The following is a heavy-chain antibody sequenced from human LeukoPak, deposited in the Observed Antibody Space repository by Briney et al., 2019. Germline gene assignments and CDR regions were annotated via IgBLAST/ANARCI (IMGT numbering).Heavy chain of an antibody. V-gene: IGHV1-46*01. CDR2: INPSGGST. CDR1: GYNFSDYY. D-gene: IGHD5-18*01. CDR3: ARHRVRGYSYGNPGY. Sequence: ASVKVSCKASGYNFSDYYLHWVRQAPGQGLEWMGLINPSGGSTSYAQKFQGRVTMTRDTSTSTVYMELSSLRSEDTAVYYCARHRVRGYSYGNPGYWGQGTLVTVSS. J-gene: IGHJ4*02.